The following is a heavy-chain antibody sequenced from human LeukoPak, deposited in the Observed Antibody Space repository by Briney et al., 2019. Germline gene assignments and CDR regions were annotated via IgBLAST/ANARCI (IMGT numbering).Heavy chain of an antibody. V-gene: IGHV1-2*02. D-gene: IGHD5-18*01. Sequence: ASVKVSCKASGYTFTGYYMHWVRQAPGQGLEWMGWINPNSGGTNYAQKFQGRVTMTRDTSISTAYMELSRLRSDDTAVYYCARVVTVDTEFDYWGQGTLVTVSS. CDR1: GYTFTGYY. CDR2: INPNSGGT. J-gene: IGHJ4*02. CDR3: ARVVTVDTEFDY.